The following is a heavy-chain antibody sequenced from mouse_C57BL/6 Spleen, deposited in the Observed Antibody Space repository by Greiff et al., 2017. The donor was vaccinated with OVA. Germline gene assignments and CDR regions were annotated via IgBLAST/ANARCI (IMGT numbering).Heavy chain of an antibody. J-gene: IGHJ3*01. CDR1: GFNIKDDY. CDR3: ATRRFGYVYDGFAY. D-gene: IGHD2-2*01. V-gene: IGHV14-4*01. Sequence: VQLQQSGAELVRPGASVKLSCTASGFNIKDDYMHWVKQRPEQGLEWIGWIDPENGDTEYDSKFQGKATITADTSSNTAYMQLRSLTSDDTAVYYCATRRFGYVYDGFAYWGQGTLVTVSA. CDR2: IDPENGDT.